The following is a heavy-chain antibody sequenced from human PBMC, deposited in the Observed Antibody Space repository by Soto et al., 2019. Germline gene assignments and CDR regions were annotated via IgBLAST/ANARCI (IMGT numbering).Heavy chain of an antibody. Sequence: GGSLRLSCAASGFTFSSYAMSWVRQAPGKGLEWVSAISGSGGSTYYADSVKGRFTISRDNSKNTLYLQMNSLRAEDTAVYYCAREQRDDDFWSGYYYYYGMDVWGQGTTVTVSS. V-gene: IGHV3-23*01. CDR3: AREQRDDDFWSGYYYYYGMDV. J-gene: IGHJ6*02. CDR1: GFTFSSYA. D-gene: IGHD3-3*01. CDR2: ISGSGGST.